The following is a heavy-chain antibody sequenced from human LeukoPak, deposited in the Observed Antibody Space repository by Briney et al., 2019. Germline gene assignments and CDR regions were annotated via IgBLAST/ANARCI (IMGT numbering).Heavy chain of an antibody. CDR2: ISGSGGST. J-gene: IGHJ4*02. CDR1: GFTFSSYA. V-gene: IGHV3-23*01. Sequence: GGSLRLSCAASGFTFSSYAMSWVRQAPGKGLEWVSAISGSGGSTYYADSVKGRFTISRDNSKNTLYLQMNSLRAEDTAVYYCAKGYGSGSYNGVPVDPPPTFDYWGQGTLVTVSS. D-gene: IGHD3-10*01. CDR3: AKGYGSGSYNGVPVDPPPTFDY.